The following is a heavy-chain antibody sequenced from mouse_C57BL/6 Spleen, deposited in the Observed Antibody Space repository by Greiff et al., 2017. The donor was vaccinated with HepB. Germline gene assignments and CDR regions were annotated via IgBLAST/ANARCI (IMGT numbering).Heavy chain of an antibody. D-gene: IGHD2-5*01. V-gene: IGHV1-53*01. CDR3: AAYSKGAMDY. J-gene: IGHJ4*01. CDR1: GYTFTSYW. CDR2: INPSNGGT. Sequence: QVHVKQPGTELVKPGASVKLSCKASGYTFTSYWMPWVKQRPGQGLEWIGNINPSNGGTNYNEKFKSKATLTVDKSSSTAYMQLSSLTSEDSAVYYCAAYSKGAMDYWGQGTSVAVSS.